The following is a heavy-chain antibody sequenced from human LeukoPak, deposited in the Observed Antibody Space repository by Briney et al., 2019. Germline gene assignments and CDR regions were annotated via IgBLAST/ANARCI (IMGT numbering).Heavy chain of an antibody. Sequence: VKVSCNSSGYTFPIYCISWVRQAPGRGGEGMGWVSAYNGNTNYAQKLQGRGTMTTDTSTSTAYMELRSLRSDDTAVYYCARAKQQLGSGYYYYGMDVWGKGTTVTVSS. D-gene: IGHD6-13*01. CDR1: GYTFPIYC. J-gene: IGHJ6*04. CDR2: VSAYNGNT. CDR3: ARAKQQLGSGYYYYGMDV. V-gene: IGHV1-18*04.